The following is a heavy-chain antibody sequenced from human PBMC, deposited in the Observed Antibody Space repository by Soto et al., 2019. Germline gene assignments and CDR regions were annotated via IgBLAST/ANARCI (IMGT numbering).Heavy chain of an antibody. J-gene: IGHJ4*02. V-gene: IGHV4-59*08. CDR1: GGSISSYY. CDR2: IYYSGST. CDR3: ARHTTYYDILTGYITPNFDY. Sequence: SETLSLTCTVSGGSISSYYWSWIRQPPGKGLEWIGYIYYSGSTNYNPSLKSRVTISVDTSKNQFSLKLSSVTAADTAVYYCARHTTYYDILTGYITPNFDYWGQGTLVTVSS. D-gene: IGHD3-9*01.